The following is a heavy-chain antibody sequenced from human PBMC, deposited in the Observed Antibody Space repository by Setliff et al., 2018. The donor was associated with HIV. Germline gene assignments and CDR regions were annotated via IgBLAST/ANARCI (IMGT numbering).Heavy chain of an antibody. CDR2: IYHTGSS. CDR3: ARGSSPDSPGFIAYWCFDL. D-gene: IGHD2-2*01. J-gene: IGHJ2*01. CDR1: GFSISSRYY. V-gene: IGHV4-38-2*01. Sequence: SETLSLTCDVSGFSISSRYYWGWIRQSPGKGLEWIGNIYHTGSSYYNPSLNSRVTMSVDTSKNQFSLKLSSVTAADTAVYYCARGSSPDSPGFIAYWCFDLWGRGTLVTVSS.